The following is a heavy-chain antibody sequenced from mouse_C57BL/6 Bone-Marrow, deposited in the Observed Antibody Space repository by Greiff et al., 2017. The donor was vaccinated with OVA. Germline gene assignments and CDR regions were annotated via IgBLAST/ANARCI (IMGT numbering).Heavy chain of an antibody. CDR3: TRFYCSNYYAMDD. V-gene: IGHV5-2*03. D-gene: IGHD2-5*01. CDR2: INSDGGST. J-gene: IGHJ4*01. Sequence: EVMLVESGGGLVQPGESLKLSCESTEYEFPSHDMSWVRKTPEKRLELVAAINSDGGSTYYPDTMERRFIISRDNTKKTLYLQMSSLRSEDAALYYCTRFYCSNYYAMDDWGKGTSVTVSS. CDR1: EYEFPSHD.